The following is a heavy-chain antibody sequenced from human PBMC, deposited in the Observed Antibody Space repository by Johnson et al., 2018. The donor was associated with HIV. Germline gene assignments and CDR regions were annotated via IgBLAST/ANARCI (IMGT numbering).Heavy chain of an antibody. V-gene: IGHV3-23*04. CDR2: ISGSDHST. CDR1: AFTFSSND. Sequence: VQLVESGGGLVQPGGSLRLFCGASAFTFSSNDMKWVRQAPGKGLEWVSPISGSDHSTYYADSVKGRFTISRDNSKNTLSLQMNSPRVDDTAIYYCARVRAGRENAFDIWGQGTMVTVSS. CDR3: ARVRAGRENAFDI. D-gene: IGHD1-26*01. J-gene: IGHJ3*02.